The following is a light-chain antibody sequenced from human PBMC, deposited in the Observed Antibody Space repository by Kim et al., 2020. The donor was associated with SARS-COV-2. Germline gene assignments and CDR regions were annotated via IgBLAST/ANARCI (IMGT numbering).Light chain of an antibody. CDR1: SGGIANSH. CDR3: QSYDSDSQGV. J-gene: IGLJ3*02. CDR2: DDN. Sequence: KTGTISCTRSSGGIANSHVHWYQQRPGSSPTTVVYDDNQRPSGVPDRFSASIDSSSNSAALTISGLKTEDEADYYCQSYDSDSQGVFGGGTQLTVL. V-gene: IGLV6-57*01.